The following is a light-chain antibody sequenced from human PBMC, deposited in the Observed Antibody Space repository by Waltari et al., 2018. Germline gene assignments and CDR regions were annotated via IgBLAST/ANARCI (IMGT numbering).Light chain of an antibody. V-gene: IGKV3-20*01. Sequence: VLTQSPGTLSLSPGERATLSCRASQTIDSRYLAWYQQKPGQTPRVLFYTASNRATVIPDRFSGSGSGTDFTLTISRLEPEDFAVYQCQHYGTSSWTFGQGTKIEIK. CDR2: TAS. CDR1: QTIDSRY. J-gene: IGKJ1*01. CDR3: QHYGTSSWT.